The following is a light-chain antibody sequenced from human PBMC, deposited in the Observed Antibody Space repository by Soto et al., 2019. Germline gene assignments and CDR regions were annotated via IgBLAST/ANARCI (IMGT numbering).Light chain of an antibody. J-gene: IGLJ1*01. CDR1: SSDVGGYNY. CDR3: CSYAGSYTHYV. Sequence: QSALTQPRSVSGAPGQSVTISFTGTSSDVGGYNYVSWYRQYPGKAPKVMIYAVTKRPSGVPDRISGSKSGNTASLTISGLQAEDEADYYCCSYAGSYTHYVFGTGTKVTVL. CDR2: AVT. V-gene: IGLV2-11*01.